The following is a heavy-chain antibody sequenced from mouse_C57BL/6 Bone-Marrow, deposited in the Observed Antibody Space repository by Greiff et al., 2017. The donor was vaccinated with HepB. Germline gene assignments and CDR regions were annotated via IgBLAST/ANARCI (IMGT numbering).Heavy chain of an antibody. D-gene: IGHD2-4*01. CDR3: ARPPNYDYDGYDFDY. CDR2: INPYNGGT. Sequence: VQLKESGPVLVKPGASVKMSCKASGYTFTDYYMNWVKQSHGKSLEWIGVINPYNGGTSYNQKFKGKATLTVDKSSSTAYMELNSRTSEDSAVYYCARPPNYDYDGYDFDYWGQGTTLTVSS. V-gene: IGHV1-19*01. J-gene: IGHJ2*01. CDR1: GYTFTDYY.